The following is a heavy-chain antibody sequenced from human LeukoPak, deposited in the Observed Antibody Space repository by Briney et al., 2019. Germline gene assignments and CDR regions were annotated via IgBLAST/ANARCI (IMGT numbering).Heavy chain of an antibody. CDR2: ISAYNGNT. J-gene: IGHJ4*02. Sequence: GESLKISCKASGYTFTSYGISWVRQAPGQGLEWMGWISAYNGNTNYAQKLQGRVTMTTDTSTSTAYMELRSLRSDDTAVYYCARELWFGELLFDYWGQGTLVTVSS. CDR3: ARELWFGELLFDY. CDR1: GYTFTSYG. D-gene: IGHD3-10*01. V-gene: IGHV1-18*01.